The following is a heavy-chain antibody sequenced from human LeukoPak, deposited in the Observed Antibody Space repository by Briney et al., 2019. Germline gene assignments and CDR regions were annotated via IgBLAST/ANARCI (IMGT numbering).Heavy chain of an antibody. J-gene: IGHJ4*02. D-gene: IGHD6-19*01. CDR1: GFTFSGSA. CDR2: IRSKANSYAT. CDR3: TRSPGIAGAGTWGIDY. Sequence: GGSLKLSCAASGFTFSGSAMHWVRQASGKGLEWVGRIRSKANSYATAYAASVKGRFTISRDDSKNTAYLQMNSLKTEDTAVYYCTRSPGIAGAGTWGIDYWGQGTLVTVSS. V-gene: IGHV3-73*01.